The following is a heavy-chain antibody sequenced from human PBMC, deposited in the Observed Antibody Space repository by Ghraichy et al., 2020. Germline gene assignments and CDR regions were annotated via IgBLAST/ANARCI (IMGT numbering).Heavy chain of an antibody. CDR3: ASEIYSSSWYDWFDP. V-gene: IGHV4-39*01. CDR2: IYYSGST. Sequence: SQTLSLTCTVSGGSISSSSYYWGWIHQPPGKGLEWIGSIYYSGSTYYNPSLKSRVTISVDTSKNQFSLRLSSVTAADTAVYYCASEIYSSSWYDWFDPWGQGTLVTVSS. CDR1: GGSISSSSYY. J-gene: IGHJ5*02. D-gene: IGHD6-13*01.